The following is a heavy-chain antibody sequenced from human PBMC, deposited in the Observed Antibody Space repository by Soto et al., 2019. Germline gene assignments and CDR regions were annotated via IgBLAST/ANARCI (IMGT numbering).Heavy chain of an antibody. CDR1: EQTITGHY. V-gene: IGHV1-2*02. D-gene: IGHD3-10*01. CDR2: INPKGDGK. CDR3: ASVPLSYKKNEYGEH. Sequence: QVQMVQSGPEVKKPGASVKISCKASEQTITGHYLQWVRKAPGQGLEWMGWINPKGDGKKYAQHFQGRITVTRDTSINTCYMELSALTSDATVGYYCASVPLSYKKNEYGEHGGQGTLVTVSS. J-gene: IGHJ4*02.